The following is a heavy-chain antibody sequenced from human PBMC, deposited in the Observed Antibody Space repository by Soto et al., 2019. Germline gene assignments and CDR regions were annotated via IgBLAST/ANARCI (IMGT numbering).Heavy chain of an antibody. Sequence: EVQLLESGGGLVQPGGSLRLSCAASGFTFNAYAMTWVRQAPGKGLEWVSAIGGSGGNRYYADSVRGRFTISRDNSKDTVDLQMNSLRVEDTAVYARVASHYINSVDNWGQGILVTVSS. D-gene: IGHD4-4*01. V-gene: IGHV3-23*01. CDR3: VASHYINSVDN. CDR1: GFTFNAYA. J-gene: IGHJ4*02. CDR2: IGGSGGNR.